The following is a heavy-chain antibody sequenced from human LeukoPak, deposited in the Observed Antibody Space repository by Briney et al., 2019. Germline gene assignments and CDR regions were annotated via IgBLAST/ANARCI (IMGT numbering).Heavy chain of an antibody. D-gene: IGHD1-7*01. CDR3: ARGKELYDMDV. J-gene: IGHJ6*02. Sequence: KASETLSLTCTVSGDSISSSSNYWDWIRQPPGKGLEWIGNIYSSGSTYHNPSLKSRVTISVDTSKNQFSLKLRSVTAADTAVYYCARGKELYDMDVWGQGTTVTVSS. CDR1: GDSISSSSNY. V-gene: IGHV4-39*07. CDR2: IYSSGST.